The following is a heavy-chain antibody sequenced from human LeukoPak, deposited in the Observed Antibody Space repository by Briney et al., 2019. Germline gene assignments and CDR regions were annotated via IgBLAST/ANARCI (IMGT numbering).Heavy chain of an antibody. D-gene: IGHD2-2*01. CDR2: SSAYNGNT. CDR3: ASGIVVVPANYYYYGMDV. J-gene: IGHJ6*02. V-gene: IGHV1-18*01. Sequence: ASVKVSCKASGYTFTSYGISWVRQGHGQGHEWMGWSSAYNGNTNYAQKLQARVTMTTDTSTSTAYMELRSLRSDDTAVYYCASGIVVVPANYYYYGMDVWGQGTTVTVSS. CDR1: GYTFTSYG.